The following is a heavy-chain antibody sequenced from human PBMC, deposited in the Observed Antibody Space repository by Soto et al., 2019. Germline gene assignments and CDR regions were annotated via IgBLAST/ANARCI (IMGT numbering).Heavy chain of an antibody. CDR2: ISYDGSNK. CDR1: GFTFSSYG. D-gene: IGHD5-12*01. Sequence: QVQLVESGGGVVQPGRSLRLSCAASGFTFSSYGMHWVRQAPGKGLEWVAVISYDGSNKYYAESVKGRFTISRDNSKNTLYRQMTSLRAEDTVVYYCAKLCRLVVGYDIRVKKNAFDIWGQGTMVTVSS. CDR3: AKLCRLVVGYDIRVKKNAFDI. V-gene: IGHV3-30*18. J-gene: IGHJ3*02.